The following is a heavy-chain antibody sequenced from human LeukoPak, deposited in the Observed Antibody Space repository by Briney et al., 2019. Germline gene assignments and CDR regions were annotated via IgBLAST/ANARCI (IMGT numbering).Heavy chain of an antibody. CDR3: ARLDWNCAYYFDY. D-gene: IGHD1-7*01. Sequence: SETLSLTCTVSGGSISSGSYYWSWIRQPAGKGLEWIGRIYTSGSTNYNPSLKSRVTISVDTSKNQFSLKLSSVTAADTAVYYCARLDWNCAYYFDYWGQGTLVTVSS. CDR2: IYTSGST. J-gene: IGHJ4*02. CDR1: GGSISSGSYY. V-gene: IGHV4-61*02.